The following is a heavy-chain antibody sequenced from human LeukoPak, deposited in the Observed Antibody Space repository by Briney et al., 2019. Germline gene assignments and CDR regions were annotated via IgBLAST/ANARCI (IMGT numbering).Heavy chain of an antibody. Sequence: SETLSLTCTVSGASITSYYWSWIRQPPGKGLEWIGEINHSGSTNYNPSLKSRVTISVDTSKNQFSLKLSSVTAADTAVYYCARRSELLWFGESAYYFDYWGQGTLVTVSS. D-gene: IGHD3-10*01. V-gene: IGHV4-34*01. CDR1: GASITSYY. CDR3: ARRSELLWFGESAYYFDY. J-gene: IGHJ4*02. CDR2: INHSGST.